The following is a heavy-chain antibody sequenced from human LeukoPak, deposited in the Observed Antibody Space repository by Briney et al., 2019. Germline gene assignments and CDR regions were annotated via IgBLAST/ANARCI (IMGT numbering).Heavy chain of an antibody. CDR3: ARARVGATTLPDY. V-gene: IGHV4-31*03. CDR2: IYYSGST. J-gene: IGHJ4*02. Sequence: PSETLSLTCTVSGGSISSGGYCWSWIRQHPGKGLEWIGYIYYSGSTYYNPSLKSRVTISVDTSKNQFSLKLSSVTAADTAVYYCARARVGATTLPDYWGQGTLVTVSS. CDR1: GGSISSGGYC. D-gene: IGHD1-26*01.